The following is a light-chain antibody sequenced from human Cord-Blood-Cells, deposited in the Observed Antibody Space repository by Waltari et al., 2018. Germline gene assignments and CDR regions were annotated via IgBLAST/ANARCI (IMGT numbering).Light chain of an antibody. CDR3: SSYTSSSTV. V-gene: IGLV2-14*01. Sequence: QSALTQPASVSGSPGQSITISCTGTSSDVGGYNYVSWYQQHPGKAPKLMIYDVSKRPSGVSNRFSGSKSGNTASLTISGLQAEDEADYYCSSYTSSSTVFGGETKLTVL. CDR1: SSDVGGYNY. J-gene: IGLJ2*01. CDR2: DVS.